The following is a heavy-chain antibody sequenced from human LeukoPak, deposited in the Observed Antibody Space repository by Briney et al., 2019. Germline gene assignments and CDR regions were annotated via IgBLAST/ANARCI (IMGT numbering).Heavy chain of an antibody. V-gene: IGHV3-23*01. CDR1: GFTFRDYA. D-gene: IGHD2-8*02. J-gene: IGHJ6*02. Sequence: PGGSLRLSCAASGFTFRDYAISWVRQAPGKGLEWVSGIGSDDRTHYAETVKGRFAISRGMDESTLFLQMNSLRAEDTALYYCVRDLSYWAAMVVRGQRTTVTVS. CDR2: IGSDDRT. CDR3: VRDLSYWAAMVV.